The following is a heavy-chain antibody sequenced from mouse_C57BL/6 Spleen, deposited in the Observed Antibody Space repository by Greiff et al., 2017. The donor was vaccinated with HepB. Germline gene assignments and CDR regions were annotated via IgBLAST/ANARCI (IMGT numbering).Heavy chain of an antibody. CDR3: ARDYSNYDYYAMDY. V-gene: IGHV5-17*01. CDR2: ISSGSSTI. D-gene: IGHD2-5*01. CDR1: GFTFSDYG. J-gene: IGHJ4*01. Sequence: VQLKESGGGLVKPGGSLKLSCAASGFTFSDYGMHWVRQAPEKGLEWVAYISSGSSTIYYADTVKGRFTISRDNAKNTLFLQMTSLRSEDTAMYYCARDYSNYDYYAMDYWGQGTSVTVSS.